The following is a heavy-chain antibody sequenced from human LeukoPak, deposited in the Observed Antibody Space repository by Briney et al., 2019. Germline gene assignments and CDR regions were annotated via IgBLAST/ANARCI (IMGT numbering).Heavy chain of an antibody. V-gene: IGHV4-59*01. J-gene: IGHJ4*02. Sequence: PSETLSLTCTVSGGSISSYYWSWIRQPPGKGLEWIGYICYSGSTNYNPSLKSRVTISVDTSKNQFSLKLSSVTAADTAVYYCARGLGRQLWLDYWGQGTLVTVSS. CDR1: GGSISSYY. CDR2: ICYSGST. CDR3: ARGLGRQLWLDY. D-gene: IGHD5-18*01.